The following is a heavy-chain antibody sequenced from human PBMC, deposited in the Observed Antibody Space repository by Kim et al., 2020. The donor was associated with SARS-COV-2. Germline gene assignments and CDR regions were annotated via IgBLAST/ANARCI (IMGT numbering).Heavy chain of an antibody. D-gene: IGHD5-18*01. CDR3: AIVGYSYGSYYYGVDV. J-gene: IGHJ6*02. CDR1: GYTFTSYY. CDR2: INPSGGST. Sequence: ASVKVSCKAFGYTFTSYYMHWVRQAPGQGLECMGIINPSGGSTSYVQKFQGRVTMTRDTSTSTVYMERSSLRSEDTAVYYCAIVGYSYGSYYYGVDVWGHGTTVTVS. V-gene: IGHV1-46*01.